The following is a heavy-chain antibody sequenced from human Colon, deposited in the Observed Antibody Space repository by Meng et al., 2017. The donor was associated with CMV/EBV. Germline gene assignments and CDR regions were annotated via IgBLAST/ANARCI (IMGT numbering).Heavy chain of an antibody. J-gene: IGHJ4*02. V-gene: IGHV3-66*02. CDR3: AKLGFGERPFHF. CDR2: IYSGQST. D-gene: IGHD3-10*01. CDR1: GFTFTQYW. Sequence: GESLKISCVTSGFTFTQYWMSWVRQVPGKGLEWVSVIYSGQSTNYRESVKGRFTISRDSSKNTLYLQMKSLRPEDTAVYYCAKLGFGERPFHFWGLGTLVTVSS.